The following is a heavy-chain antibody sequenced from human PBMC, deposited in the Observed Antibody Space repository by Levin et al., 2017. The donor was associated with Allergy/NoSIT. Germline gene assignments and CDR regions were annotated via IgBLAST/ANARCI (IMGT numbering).Heavy chain of an antibody. D-gene: IGHD2-2*01. Sequence: SQTLSLTCTVSGGSVSSSYWSWIRQSPGKGLEWIGYMYNSGSTNYNPSLKSRVTISLDTSKNQLSLKLTSVTAADTGGYYCARGAGYCRSTNCDGSFDIWGQGTMVTVSS. J-gene: IGHJ3*02. CDR2: MYNSGST. V-gene: IGHV4-59*02. CDR1: GGSVSSSY. CDR3: ARGAGYCRSTNCDGSFDI.